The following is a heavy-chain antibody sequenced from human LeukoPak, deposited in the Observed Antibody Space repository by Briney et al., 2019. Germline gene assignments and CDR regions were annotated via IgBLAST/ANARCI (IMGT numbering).Heavy chain of an antibody. J-gene: IGHJ5*02. V-gene: IGHV4-59*01. CDR2: IYYSGST. Sequence: PSETLSLTCTVSGGSISSYYWSWIRQPPGKGLEGIGYIYYSGSTNYNPSLKSRVTISVDTSKNQFSLKLSSVTAADTAVYYCAREPVWGGHWFDPWGQGTLVTVSS. D-gene: IGHD3-16*01. CDR1: GGSISSYY. CDR3: AREPVWGGHWFDP.